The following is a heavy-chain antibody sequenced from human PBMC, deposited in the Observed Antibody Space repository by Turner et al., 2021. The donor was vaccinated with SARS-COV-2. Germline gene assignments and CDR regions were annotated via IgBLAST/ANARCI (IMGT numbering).Heavy chain of an antibody. CDR3: ARVYSSSSGRNAFDI. J-gene: IGHJ3*02. CDR2: IKQDGSER. CDR1: AFTFSRYW. D-gene: IGHD6-6*01. Sequence: EVQLVESGGGLVQPRGSLRLSCAASAFTFSRYWMTWVRQAPGKGLEWVANIKQDGSERYYVDSVKGRFTISRDNAKNSLYLQMNSLRAEDTAVYYCARVYSSSSGRNAFDIWGQGTMVTVSS. V-gene: IGHV3-7*01.